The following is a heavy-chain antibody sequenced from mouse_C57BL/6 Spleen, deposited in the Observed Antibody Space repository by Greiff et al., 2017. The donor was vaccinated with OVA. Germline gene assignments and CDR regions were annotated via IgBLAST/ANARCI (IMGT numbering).Heavy chain of an antibody. V-gene: IGHV1-26*01. J-gene: IGHJ2*01. D-gene: IGHD3-3*01. CDR2: INPNNGGT. Sequence: VQLQQSGPELVKPGASVKISCKASGYTFTDYYMNWVKQSHGKSLEWIGDINPNNGGTSYNQKFKGKATLTVDKSSGTAYMELRSLTSEDSAVYYCARGGRAYWGQGTTLTVSS. CDR1: GYTFTDYY. CDR3: ARGGRAY.